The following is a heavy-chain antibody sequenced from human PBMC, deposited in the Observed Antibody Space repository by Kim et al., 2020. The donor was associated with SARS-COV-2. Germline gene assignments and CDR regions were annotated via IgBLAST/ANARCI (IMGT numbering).Heavy chain of an antibody. J-gene: IGHJ4*02. Sequence: ATPGKGRFTSSDDNSKNPLYLQMNSLRAEDTAVYYGAKDSSSWFFFDYWGQGTLVTVSS. V-gene: IGHV3-23*01. D-gene: IGHD6-13*01. CDR3: AKDSSSWFFFDY.